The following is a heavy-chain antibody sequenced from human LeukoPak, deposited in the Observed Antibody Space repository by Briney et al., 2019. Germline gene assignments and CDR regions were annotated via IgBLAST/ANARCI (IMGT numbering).Heavy chain of an antibody. J-gene: IGHJ4*02. CDR1: EFTFSSYW. Sequence: GGSLRLSCAASEFTFSSYWMSWVRQAPGKGLEWVANIKQDGSEKYYVDSVKGRFTISRDNAKNSLYLQMNSLRAEDTAVYYCARDPRRYCSSTSCKTRRGYYFDYWGQGTLVTVSS. CDR3: ARDPRRYCSSTSCKTRRGYYFDY. V-gene: IGHV3-7*01. D-gene: IGHD2-2*01. CDR2: IKQDGSEK.